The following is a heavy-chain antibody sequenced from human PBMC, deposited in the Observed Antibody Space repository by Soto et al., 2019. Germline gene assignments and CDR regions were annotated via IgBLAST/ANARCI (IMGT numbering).Heavy chain of an antibody. CDR1: GGSISSGGYS. D-gene: IGHD3-9*01. CDR2: IYHSGST. Sequence: SETLSLTCTGSGGSISSGGYSWSWIRQPAGKGLEWIGYIYHSGSTNYNPSLKSRVTISVDTSKNQFSLKLSSVTAADTAVYYCARTGILTGYYNYFDYWGQGTLVTVSS. J-gene: IGHJ4*02. CDR3: ARTGILTGYYNYFDY. V-gene: IGHV4-61*08.